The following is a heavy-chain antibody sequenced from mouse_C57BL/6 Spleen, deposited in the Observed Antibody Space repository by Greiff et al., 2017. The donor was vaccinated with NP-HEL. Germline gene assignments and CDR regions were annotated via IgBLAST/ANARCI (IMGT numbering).Heavy chain of an antibody. CDR1: GYTFTSYW. Sequence: EVQLQQSGTVLARPGASVKMSCKTSGYTFTSYWMHWVKQRPGQGLEWIGAIYPGNSDTSYNQKFKGKAKLTAVTSASTAYMQLSSLTNEDSAVYYCTKGVYYGSSAFYYAMDYWGQGTSVTVSS. CDR2: IYPGNSDT. J-gene: IGHJ4*01. D-gene: IGHD1-1*01. CDR3: TKGVYYGSSAFYYAMDY. V-gene: IGHV1-5*01.